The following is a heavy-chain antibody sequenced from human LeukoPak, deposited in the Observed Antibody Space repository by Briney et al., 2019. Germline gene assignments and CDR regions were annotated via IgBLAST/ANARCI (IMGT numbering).Heavy chain of an antibody. CDR1: GFTFDDYT. CDR2: ISWDGGST. CDR3: AKDLVKQQLVSGFDY. D-gene: IGHD6-13*01. J-gene: IGHJ4*02. Sequence: PGGSLRLSCAASGFTFDDYTMHWVRQAPGKGLEWVSLISWDGGSTYYADSVKGRFTISRDNSKNSLYLQMNSLRTEDTALYYCAKDLVKQQLVSGFDYWGQGTLVTVSS. V-gene: IGHV3-43*01.